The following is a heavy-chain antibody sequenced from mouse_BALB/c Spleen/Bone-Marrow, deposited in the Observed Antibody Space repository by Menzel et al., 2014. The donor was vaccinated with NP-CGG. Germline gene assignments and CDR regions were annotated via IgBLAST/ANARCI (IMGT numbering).Heavy chain of an antibody. CDR1: GFNIKDTY. CDR2: IDHASDYN. D-gene: IGHD4-1*01. CDR3: AALSGTFDY. V-gene: IGHV14-3*02. J-gene: IGHJ2*01. Sequence: EVKLVESGAEFVKPGASVKLSCTASGFNIKDTYMHWVKQRPEQGLEWIGRIDHASDYNQSDSKVQGKGRLTTDTATNTAYLRLSSMASEDTAVYYCAALSGTFDYWGPGTTLTVSS.